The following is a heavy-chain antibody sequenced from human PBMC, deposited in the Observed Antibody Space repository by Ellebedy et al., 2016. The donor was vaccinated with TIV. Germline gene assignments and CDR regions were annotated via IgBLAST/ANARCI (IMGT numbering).Heavy chain of an antibody. J-gene: IGHJ4*02. Sequence: GGSLRLXCAASGLTFSVHWMHWVRQAPGKGLECVSLLYSGGGTYYADSVKGRFTISRDNSKNTVYLQMNSLRAEDTAVYYCARAPLNMQFENWGQGTLVTVSS. CDR3: ARAPLNMQFEN. V-gene: IGHV3-66*01. CDR1: GLTFSVHW. CDR2: LYSGGGT.